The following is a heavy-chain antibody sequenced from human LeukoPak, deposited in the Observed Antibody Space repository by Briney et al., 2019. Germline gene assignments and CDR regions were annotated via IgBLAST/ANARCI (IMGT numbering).Heavy chain of an antibody. J-gene: IGHJ4*02. CDR3: ARAERYYDSSGYLV. V-gene: IGHV3-21*01. CDR2: ISSISSSYI. Sequence: GGSLRLSCAASGFTFNNYNMNWVRQAPGKGLEWVSSISSISSSYIYYADSVKGRFTISRDNARNSLYLQMNSLRAEDTAVYYCARAERYYDSSGYLVWGQGTLVTVSS. CDR1: GFTFNNYN. D-gene: IGHD3-22*01.